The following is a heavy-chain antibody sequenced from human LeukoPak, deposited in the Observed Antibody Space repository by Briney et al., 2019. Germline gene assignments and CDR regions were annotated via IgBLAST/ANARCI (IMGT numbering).Heavy chain of an antibody. Sequence: ASVKVSCKASGYTFTSYGISWMRQAPGQGLEWMGWINPNSGGTKYAQKFQGRVTMTRDTSTSTAYMELSGLRPDDTAAYYCARVEYCTRGVCINYDLWGQGTLVPVSS. CDR3: ARVEYCTRGVCINYDL. D-gene: IGHD2-8*01. CDR1: GYTFTSYG. J-gene: IGHJ4*02. V-gene: IGHV1-2*02. CDR2: INPNSGGT.